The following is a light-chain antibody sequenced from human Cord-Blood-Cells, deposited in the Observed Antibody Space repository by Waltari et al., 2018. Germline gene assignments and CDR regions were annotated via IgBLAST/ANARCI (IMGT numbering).Light chain of an antibody. CDR3: QQRVT. J-gene: IGKJ3*01. CDR1: QSISSW. Sequence: TQSPSTLSASVGDRVTITCRASQSISSWLAWYQQKPGKAPKLLIYDASSLESGVPSRFSGSGSGTEFTLTISSLQPDDFATYYCQQRVTFGPGTKVDIK. V-gene: IGKV1-5*01. CDR2: DAS.